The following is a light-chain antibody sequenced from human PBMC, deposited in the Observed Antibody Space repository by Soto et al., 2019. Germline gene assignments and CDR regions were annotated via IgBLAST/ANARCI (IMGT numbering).Light chain of an antibody. CDR1: QSVLYSSNNKNY. CDR2: WAS. CDR3: QQYYSSPLS. Sequence: DIVMTQSPDSLAVSLGERATINCKSSQSVLYSSNNKNYLAWYQQKSGQPPKVLIYWASTRESGVPDRFSGSGSGTDFTLTISSLQAEDVAVYYCQQYYSSPLSLGGGTKVEIK. J-gene: IGKJ4*01. V-gene: IGKV4-1*01.